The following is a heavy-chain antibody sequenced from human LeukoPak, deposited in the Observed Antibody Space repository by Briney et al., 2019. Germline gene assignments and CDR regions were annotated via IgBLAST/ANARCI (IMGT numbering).Heavy chain of an antibody. CDR1: GFTFSSYG. J-gene: IGHJ6*03. CDR3: ARQYYDILTGYDLPLDYYYYMDV. Sequence: PGGSLRLSCAASGFTFSSYGMHWVRQAPGKGLEWVAFIRYDGSNKYYADSVKGRFTISRDNSKNTLYLQMNSLRAEDTAVYYCARQYYDILTGYDLPLDYYYYMDVWGKGTTVTVSS. D-gene: IGHD3-9*01. V-gene: IGHV3-30*02. CDR2: IRYDGSNK.